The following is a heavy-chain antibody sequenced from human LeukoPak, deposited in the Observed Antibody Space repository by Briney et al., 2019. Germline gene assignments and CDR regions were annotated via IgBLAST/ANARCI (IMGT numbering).Heavy chain of an antibody. CDR3: AKDGGYCSGGSCSYYYYGMDV. CDR2: ISGSGGST. CDR1: GFTFSSYA. Sequence: GGSLRLSCAASGFTFSSYAMSWVRQAPGKGLEWVSAISGSGGSTYYAVSVKGRFTISRDNSKNTLYLQMNSLRAEDTAVYYCAKDGGYCSGGSCSYYYYGMDVWGQGTTVTVSS. D-gene: IGHD2-15*01. V-gene: IGHV3-23*01. J-gene: IGHJ6*02.